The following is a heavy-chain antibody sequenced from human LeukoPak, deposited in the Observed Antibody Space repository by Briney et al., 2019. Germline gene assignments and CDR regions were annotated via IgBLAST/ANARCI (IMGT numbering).Heavy chain of an antibody. J-gene: IGHJ6*02. CDR1: GFTFSSYA. V-gene: IGHV3-23*01. CDR3: AKILDTVTSHYYGMDV. D-gene: IGHD4-17*01. Sequence: GGPLRLSCAASGFTFSSYAMSWVRQAPGKGLEWVSAISGSGGSTYYADSVKGRFTISRDNSKNTLYLQMNSLRAEDTAVYYCAKILDTVTSHYYGMDVWGQGTTVTVSS. CDR2: ISGSGGST.